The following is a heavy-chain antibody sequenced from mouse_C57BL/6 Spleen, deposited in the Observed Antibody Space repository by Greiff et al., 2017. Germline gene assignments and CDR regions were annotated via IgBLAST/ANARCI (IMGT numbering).Heavy chain of an antibody. D-gene: IGHD1-1*01. J-gene: IGHJ1*03. CDR2: ISSGGSYT. V-gene: IGHV5-6*01. Sequence: EVQLVESGGDLVKPGGSLKLSCAASGFTFSSYGMSWVRQTPDKRLEWVATISSGGSYTYYPDSVKGRFTISRDNAKNTLYLQMSSLKSEDTAMYYCAREITTVGAKEYFDDWGTGTTLTVSS. CDR1: GFTFSSYG. CDR3: AREITTVGAKEYFDD.